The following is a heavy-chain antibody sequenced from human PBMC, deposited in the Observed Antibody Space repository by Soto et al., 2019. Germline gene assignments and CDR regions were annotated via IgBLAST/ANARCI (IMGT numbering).Heavy chain of an antibody. V-gene: IGHV3-23*01. CDR1: GFTFSTYA. Sequence: EVQLLESGGGLVQPGGSLRLSCAASGFTFSTYAMSWVRQAPGKGLEWVSKIINSGDSTYYADSVKGRFIISRDNSKNTVYLQMNSLRAEDTAVYYCATGQQLGYWGQGTLVTVSS. CDR3: ATGQQLGY. CDR2: IINSGDST. D-gene: IGHD6-13*01. J-gene: IGHJ4*02.